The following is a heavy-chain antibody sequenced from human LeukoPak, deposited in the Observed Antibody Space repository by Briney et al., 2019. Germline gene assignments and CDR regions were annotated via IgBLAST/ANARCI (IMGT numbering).Heavy chain of an antibody. CDR3: ARVRIGSSWYFDY. CDR2: ISSSSSTI. J-gene: IGHJ4*02. D-gene: IGHD6-13*01. V-gene: IGHV3-48*01. CDR1: GFTFSSYS. Sequence: GGSLRLSCAASGFTFSSYSMNWVRQAPGKGLEWVSYISSSSSTIYYADSVKGRFTISRDNAKNSLYLQMNSLRAEDTAVYYCARVRIGSSWYFDYWGQGTLVTVSS.